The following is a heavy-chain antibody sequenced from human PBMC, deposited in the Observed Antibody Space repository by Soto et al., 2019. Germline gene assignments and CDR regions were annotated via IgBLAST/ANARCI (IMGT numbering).Heavy chain of an antibody. Sequence: SETLSLTCTVSGGSISSGGYYWSWICLHPGKGLEWIGYIYYSGSTYYNPSLKSRVTISVDTSKNQFSLKLSSVTAADTAVYYCARDQRAAAETPWGYYYGMDVWGQGTTVT. J-gene: IGHJ6*02. CDR3: ARDQRAAAETPWGYYYGMDV. CDR1: GGSISSGGYY. V-gene: IGHV4-31*03. CDR2: IYYSGST. D-gene: IGHD6-13*01.